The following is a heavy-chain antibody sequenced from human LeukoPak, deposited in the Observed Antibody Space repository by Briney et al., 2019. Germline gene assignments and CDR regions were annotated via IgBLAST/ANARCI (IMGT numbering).Heavy chain of an antibody. CDR3: ASGGGPYYDFWSGLDY. CDR1: GYTFTGYY. Sequence: ASVKVSCKASGYTFTGYYMHWVRQAPGQGLEWMGWINPNSGGTDYAQKFQGRVTMTRDTSISTAYMELSRLRSDDTAVYYCASGGGPYYDFWSGLDYWGQGTLVTVSS. J-gene: IGHJ4*02. CDR2: INPNSGGT. V-gene: IGHV1-2*02. D-gene: IGHD3-3*01.